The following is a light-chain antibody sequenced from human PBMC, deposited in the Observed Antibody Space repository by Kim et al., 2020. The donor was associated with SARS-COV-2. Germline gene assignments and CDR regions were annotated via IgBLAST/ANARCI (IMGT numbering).Light chain of an antibody. CDR3: QQTHSFPLT. CDR2: EAS. J-gene: IGKJ4*01. CDR1: QDISSW. V-gene: IGKV1D-12*01. Sequence: DIQMTQSPSSVSASVGDRVTITCRASQDISSWLSWYQQKPGKAPKVLIYEASNLQSGVPSRFSGSGSGTDFTLTINSLQPEDFATYYCQQTHSFPLTFGGGNKVDIK.